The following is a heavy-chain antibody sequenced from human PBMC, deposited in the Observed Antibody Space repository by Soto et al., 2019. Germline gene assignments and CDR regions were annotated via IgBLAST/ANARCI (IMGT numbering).Heavy chain of an antibody. J-gene: IGHJ4*02. Sequence: QVQLVQSGAEVKKTGASVKASCKASGYTFTSFYMHWVRQAPGQGLEWMGIINPTSASTNYAQKFPGRVTMSRDTSTSTVYMELSSLGSEATAVYYCVSGGLLSCSGGSCSSLFDYWGQGPLVTVSS. D-gene: IGHD2-15*01. CDR2: INPTSAST. CDR3: VSGGLLSCSGGSCSSLFDY. CDR1: GYTFTSFY. V-gene: IGHV1-46*03.